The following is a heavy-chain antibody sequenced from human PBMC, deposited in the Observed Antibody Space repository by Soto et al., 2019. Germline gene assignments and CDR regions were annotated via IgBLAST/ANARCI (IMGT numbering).Heavy chain of an antibody. CDR2: IYFSGST. J-gene: IGHJ5*02. D-gene: IGHD3-3*01. Sequence: PSETLSLTCTVSGASISSSSYYWGWIRQPPGKGLEWIGSIYFSGSTYYNPSLTSRVTISVDTSKDQFSLKLSSVTAADTFLYYCASAYHFWSGQTPFDPWGQGTLVTVSS. CDR3: ASAYHFWSGQTPFDP. CDR1: GASISSSSYY. V-gene: IGHV4-39*01.